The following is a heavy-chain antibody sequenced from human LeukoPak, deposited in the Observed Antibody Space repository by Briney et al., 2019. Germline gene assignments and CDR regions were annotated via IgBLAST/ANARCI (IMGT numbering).Heavy chain of an antibody. CDR1: GFTFSSYA. D-gene: IGHD2-2*01. CDR2: ISGSGGST. Sequence: PGGSLRLSCAASGFTFSSYAMSWVRQAPGKGLEWVSAISGSGGSTYYADSVKGRLPISRDKSKNTLYLQMNSLRAEDTAVYYCARDIVVVPAAGDNWFDPWGQGTLVTVSS. V-gene: IGHV3-23*01. CDR3: ARDIVVVPAAGDNWFDP. J-gene: IGHJ5*02.